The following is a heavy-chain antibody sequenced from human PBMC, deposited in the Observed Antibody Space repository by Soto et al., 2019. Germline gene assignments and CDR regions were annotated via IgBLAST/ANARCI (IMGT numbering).Heavy chain of an antibody. CDR3: ARIGGVHCSSTSCSYYYYGMDV. D-gene: IGHD2-2*01. CDR2: IYYSGST. CDR1: GGSISSYY. Sequence: SETLSLTCTVSGGSISSYYWSWIRQPPGKGLEWIGYIYYSGSTNYNPSLKSRVTISVDTSKNQFSLKLSSVTAADTAVYYCARIGGVHCSSTSCSYYYYGMDVWGQGTTVTVSS. V-gene: IGHV4-59*08. J-gene: IGHJ6*02.